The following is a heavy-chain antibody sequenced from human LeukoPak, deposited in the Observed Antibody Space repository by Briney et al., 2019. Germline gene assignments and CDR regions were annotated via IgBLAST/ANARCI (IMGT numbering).Heavy chain of an antibody. CDR3: ASWNYGDYSVDY. V-gene: IGHV4-34*01. CDR1: GGSFSGYY. D-gene: IGHD4-17*01. J-gene: IGHJ4*02. CDR2: INHSGST. Sequence: SETLSLTCAVYGGSFSGYYWSWIRQPPGKGLEWIGEINHSGSTNYNPSLKSRVTISVDTSKNQFSLKLSPVTAADTAVYYCASWNYGDYSVDYWGQGTLVTVSS.